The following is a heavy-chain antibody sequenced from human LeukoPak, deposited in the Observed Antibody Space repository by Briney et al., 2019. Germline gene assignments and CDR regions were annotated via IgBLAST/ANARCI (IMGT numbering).Heavy chain of an antibody. Sequence: SETLSLTCTVFGDSIRSTTYYWAWIRQPPGKGLEWIGTIYYSGSTYYNPSLKNRVTISVDPSSNQFSLKLNSVTAADTAVYYCAGRGSGSYYYFDYWSQGTLVTVSS. V-gene: IGHV4-39*01. CDR3: AGRGSGSYYYFDY. CDR2: IYYSGST. CDR1: GDSIRSTTYY. D-gene: IGHD1-26*01. J-gene: IGHJ4*02.